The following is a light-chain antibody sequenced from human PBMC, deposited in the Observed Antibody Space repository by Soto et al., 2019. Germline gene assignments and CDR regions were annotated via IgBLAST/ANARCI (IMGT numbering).Light chain of an antibody. CDR2: EVY. J-gene: IGLJ2*01. CDR3: SSYAGNNYVL. CDR1: SSDVGSYNF. V-gene: IGLV2-8*01. Sequence: QSALTQPPSASGSPGQSVTISCTGTSSDVGSYNFVSWYQQHPGKAPKLLIYEVYKWPSGVPDRFSGSKSGNTASLTVSGLQAEDEAHYYCSSYAGNNYVLFGGRTKLTVL.